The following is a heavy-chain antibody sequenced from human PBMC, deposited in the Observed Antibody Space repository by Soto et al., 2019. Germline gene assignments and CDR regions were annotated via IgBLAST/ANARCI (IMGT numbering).Heavy chain of an antibody. CDR2: IYHSGST. Sequence: SETLSLTCAVSGGSISSSNWRSWVRQPPGKGLEWIGEIYHSGSTNYNPSLKSRVTISVDKSKNQFSLKLSSVTAADTAVYYCARDFGDYARVLDYWGQGTLVTVSS. J-gene: IGHJ4*02. V-gene: IGHV4-4*02. CDR3: ARDFGDYARVLDY. D-gene: IGHD3-3*01. CDR1: GGSISSSNW.